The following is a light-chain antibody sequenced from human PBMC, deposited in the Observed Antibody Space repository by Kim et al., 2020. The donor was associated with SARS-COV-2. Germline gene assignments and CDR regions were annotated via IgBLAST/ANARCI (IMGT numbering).Light chain of an antibody. CDR1: QSVSSSY. V-gene: IGKV3-20*01. Sequence: EIVLTQSPGTLSMSPGERATLSCRASQSVSSSYLAWYQQKPGQAPRLLIYGASSRATGIPYRFSGSGSGTDFTLTISRLEPEDFAVYYCQHYRTSPYTFGQGTKLEI. J-gene: IGKJ2*01. CDR3: QHYRTSPYT. CDR2: GAS.